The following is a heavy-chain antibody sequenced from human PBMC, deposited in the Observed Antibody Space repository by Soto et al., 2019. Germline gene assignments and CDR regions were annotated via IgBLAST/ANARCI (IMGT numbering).Heavy chain of an antibody. V-gene: IGHV3-30-3*01. J-gene: IGHJ4*02. CDR1: GFTFSSYA. Sequence: QMPLVESGGGVVQPGRSLRLSCAASGFTFSSYAMHWVRQAPGKGLEWVAVISYDGSNKYYADSVKGRFTISRDNSKTTLYLQMNSLRAEDTAVYYCAREKYSSSSITLDYWGQGPLVTVSS. D-gene: IGHD6-6*01. CDR2: ISYDGSNK. CDR3: AREKYSSSSITLDY.